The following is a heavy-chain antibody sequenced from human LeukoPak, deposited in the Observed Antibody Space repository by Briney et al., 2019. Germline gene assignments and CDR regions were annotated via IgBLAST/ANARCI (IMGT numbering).Heavy chain of an antibody. Sequence: ASVKVSCKASGYTFTGYYMHWVRQAPGQGLEWMGWINPNSGGTNYAQKFQGRVTMTRDTSISTAYMELCRLRSDDTAVYYCARSTIVGATTAPYYFDYWGQGTLVTVSS. CDR1: GYTFTGYY. CDR3: ARSTIVGATTAPYYFDY. J-gene: IGHJ4*02. D-gene: IGHD1-26*01. CDR2: INPNSGGT. V-gene: IGHV1-2*02.